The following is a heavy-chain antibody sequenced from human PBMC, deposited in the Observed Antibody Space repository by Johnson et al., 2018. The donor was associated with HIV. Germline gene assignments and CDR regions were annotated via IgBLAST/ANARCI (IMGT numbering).Heavy chain of an antibody. V-gene: IGHV3-30*18. J-gene: IGHJ3*02. Sequence: QMQLVESGGGVVQPGRSLRLSRAASGFTFSNFGFHWVRQAPGKGLEWVAAISFAGNNKYYADSVKGRFTISRDNSKNTLYLQMNSLRAEDTAVYYCAKADRITMVQGVRLWEAFDIWGQGTMVTVSS. CDR1: GFTFSNFG. CDR3: AKADRITMVQGVRLWEAFDI. D-gene: IGHD3-10*01. CDR2: ISFAGNNK.